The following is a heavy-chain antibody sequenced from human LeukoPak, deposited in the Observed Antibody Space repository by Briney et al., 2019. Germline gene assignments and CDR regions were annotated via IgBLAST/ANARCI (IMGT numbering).Heavy chain of an antibody. Sequence: SETLSLTCTVSGGSISSYYWSWIRQPPGKELEWIGYIYYSETTNYNPSLKSRVTISVDMSKNQFSLKLSSVTAADTAVYYCARGSGSPHYYGMDVWGQGTTVTVSS. V-gene: IGHV4-59*01. CDR3: ARGSGSPHYYGMDV. CDR2: IYYSETT. CDR1: GGSISSYY. J-gene: IGHJ6*02. D-gene: IGHD2-15*01.